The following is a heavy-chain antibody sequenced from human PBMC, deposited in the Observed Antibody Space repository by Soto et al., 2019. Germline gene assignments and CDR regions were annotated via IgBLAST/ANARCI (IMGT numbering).Heavy chain of an antibody. CDR1: GGSITSYG. CDR3: ARDRTGEYNWFDP. D-gene: IGHD2-2*01. V-gene: IGHV4-59*12. CDR2: IYYSGRS. Sequence: KASETRCFTCTVSGGSITSYGWSWIPKSPGKGLEWIGDIYYSGRSNYTPSLDSRLTISVDTSKNPFSLRLSSVTAADTAVYYCARDRTGEYNWFDPWGQGTLVTVSS. J-gene: IGHJ5*02.